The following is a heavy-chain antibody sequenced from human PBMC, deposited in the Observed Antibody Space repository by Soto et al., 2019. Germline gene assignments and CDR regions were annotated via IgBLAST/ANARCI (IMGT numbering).Heavy chain of an antibody. J-gene: IGHJ4*02. V-gene: IGHV4-59*01. CDR1: GGSLNTYY. CDR3: ARAGAATLSDY. D-gene: IGHD2-15*01. Sequence: QVQLQESGPGLVKPSETLSLTCSVSGGSLNTYYCSWIRQPPGKGLEWVGYLYCSGSPIYNPSLQRRVTISVVTSKNACSLHRPSLTAAHTAGYYFARAGAATLSDYWGQGTRVSVSS. CDR2: LYCSGSP.